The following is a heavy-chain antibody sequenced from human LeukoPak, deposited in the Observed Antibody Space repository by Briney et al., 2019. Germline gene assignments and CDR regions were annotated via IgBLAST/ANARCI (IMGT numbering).Heavy chain of an antibody. CDR1: GFTFSSSS. V-gene: IGHV3-74*01. Sequence: TGGSLRLSCSASGFTFSSSSMHWVRRAPGKGLVWVSRISSDGTSTNYADSVKGRFIISRDNAKNTLYLQMNSLRAEDTAVYYCARNRGYSSSSYFDYWGQGTLVTVSS. CDR3: ARNRGYSSSSYFDY. J-gene: IGHJ4*02. CDR2: ISSDGTST. D-gene: IGHD6-13*01.